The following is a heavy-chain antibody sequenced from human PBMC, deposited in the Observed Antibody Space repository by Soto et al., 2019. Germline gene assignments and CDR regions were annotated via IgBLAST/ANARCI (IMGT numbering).Heavy chain of an antibody. V-gene: IGHV1-69*02. CDR3: ARRASSGYYSGTGDY. J-gene: IGHJ4*02. CDR2: IIPLLGIA. D-gene: IGHD3-22*01. CDR1: GGTFSSYT. Sequence: QVQLVQSGAEVKKPGSSVKVSCKASGGTFSSYTISWLRQAPGQGLEWMGRIIPLLGIANYAQKFQGRITITADKSKSTAYMELSSLRSEDTAVYYCARRASSGYYSGTGDYCGQGTLVTGSS.